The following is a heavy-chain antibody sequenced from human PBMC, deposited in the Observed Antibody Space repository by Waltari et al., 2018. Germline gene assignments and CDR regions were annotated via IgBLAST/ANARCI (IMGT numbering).Heavy chain of an antibody. CDR3: AREVAAAGTNWFDP. D-gene: IGHD6-13*01. Sequence: QVQLVQSGAEVKKPGASVKVSCKASGYTFTSYDINWVRQATGQGLEWMGWVNPNSGNTAYAQKFRGRVIITRNTSISTAYMELSSLSSEDTAVYYCAREVAAAGTNWFDPWGQGTLVTVSS. V-gene: IGHV1-8*03. CDR1: GYTFTSYD. CDR2: VNPNSGNT. J-gene: IGHJ5*02.